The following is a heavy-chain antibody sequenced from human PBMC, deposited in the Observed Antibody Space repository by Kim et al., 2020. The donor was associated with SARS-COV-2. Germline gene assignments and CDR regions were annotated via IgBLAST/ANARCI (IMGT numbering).Heavy chain of an antibody. CDR3: ATGGVAAPLYYYYGMDV. J-gene: IGHJ6*02. Sequence: ASVKVSCKVSGYTLTELSMHWVRQAPGKGLEWMGGFDPEDGETIYAQKFQGRVTMTEDTSTDTAYMELSSLRSEDTAVYYCATGGVAAPLYYYYGMDVWGQGTTVTVSS. CDR1: GYTLTELS. D-gene: IGHD6-13*01. CDR2: FDPEDGET. V-gene: IGHV1-24*01.